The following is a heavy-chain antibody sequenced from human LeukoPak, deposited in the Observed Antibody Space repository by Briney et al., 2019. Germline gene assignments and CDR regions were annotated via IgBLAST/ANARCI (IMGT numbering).Heavy chain of an antibody. J-gene: IGHJ5*02. D-gene: IGHD2/OR15-2a*01. CDR1: GFSFSSYS. CDR2: LSSTSSDK. Sequence: GGSLRLSCAASGFSFSSYSMNWVRQAPGKGLEWVSSLSSTSSDKRYAESVTGRFTISRGNPKNSVYLQMNSLRVEDTAVYHCARQGRSYINPNRGWFDPWGQGTLVIVS. V-gene: IGHV3-21*06. CDR3: ARQGRSYINPNRGWFDP.